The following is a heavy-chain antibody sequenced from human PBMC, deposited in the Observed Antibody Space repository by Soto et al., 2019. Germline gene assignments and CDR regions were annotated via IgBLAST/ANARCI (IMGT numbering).Heavy chain of an antibody. CDR2: ISASGVNT. D-gene: IGHD6-25*01. CDR1: GFTFSSHA. V-gene: IGHV3-23*01. CDR3: LSRVGAAAAKADY. Sequence: GGSLRLSCEVSGFTFSSHAMSWVRQAPGKGLEWVSTISASGVNTVYADSMKGRLTISRDISKNTLYLQMNSLRAEDTAVYYCLSRVGAAAAKADYWGQGTLVTVSS. J-gene: IGHJ4*02.